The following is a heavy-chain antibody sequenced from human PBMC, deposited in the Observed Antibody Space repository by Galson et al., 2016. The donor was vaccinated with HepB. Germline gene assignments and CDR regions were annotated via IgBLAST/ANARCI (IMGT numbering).Heavy chain of an antibody. D-gene: IGHD3-10*01. CDR3: TRVGPSGYYFDY. V-gene: IGHV3-23*01. J-gene: IGHJ4*02. CDR1: GFAFSSYA. Sequence: SLRLSCAASGFAFSSYAVTWVRQAPGKGLEWVSSISGNGQNTYYGDSVTGRFTISRDNSKNTLYLQINTLSAEDTAIYYCTRVGPSGYYFDYWGQGALVTVSS. CDR2: ISGNGQNT.